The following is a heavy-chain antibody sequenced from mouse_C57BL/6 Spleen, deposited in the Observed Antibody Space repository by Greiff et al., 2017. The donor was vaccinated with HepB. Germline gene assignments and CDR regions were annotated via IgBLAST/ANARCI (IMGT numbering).Heavy chain of an antibody. J-gene: IGHJ4*01. Sequence: QVQLQQSGPELVKPGASVKISCKASGYAFSSSWMNWVKQRPGKGLEWIGRIYPGDGDTNYNGKFKGKATLTADKSSSTAYMQLNSLTSEDSAVYFCARGGTTVVATDAMDYWGQGTSVTVSS. D-gene: IGHD1-1*01. V-gene: IGHV1-82*01. CDR3: ARGGTTVVATDAMDY. CDR2: IYPGDGDT. CDR1: GYAFSSSW.